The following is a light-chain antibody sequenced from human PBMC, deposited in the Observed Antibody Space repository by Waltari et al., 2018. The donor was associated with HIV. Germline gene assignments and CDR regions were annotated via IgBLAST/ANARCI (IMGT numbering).Light chain of an antibody. CDR3: AAWDDSLNGVV. J-gene: IGLJ2*01. CDR1: SSNIGSNT. CDR2: SNN. Sequence: QSVLTQPPSASATPGQRVTISCSGSSSNIGSNTVNWYQQLPGTAPKLLIYSNNQRPSGVPDRCAGSKSGTSASLAISGLQSEDEADYYCAAWDDSLNGVVFGGGTKLTVL. V-gene: IGLV1-44*01.